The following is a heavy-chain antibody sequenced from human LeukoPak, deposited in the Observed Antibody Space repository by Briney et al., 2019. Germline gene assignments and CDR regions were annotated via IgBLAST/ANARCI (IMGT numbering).Heavy chain of an antibody. J-gene: IGHJ6*02. CDR2: IIPILGIA. CDR1: GGTFSSYA. CDR3: ARDPAAIAGSMDV. V-gene: IGHV1-69*04. Sequence: SVKVSCKASGGTFSSYAISWVRQAPGQGLEWMGRIIPILGIANYAQKFQGRVTITADKSTSTAYMELSSLRSEDTAVYYCARDPAAIAGSMDVWGQGTTVTVSS. D-gene: IGHD2-2*01.